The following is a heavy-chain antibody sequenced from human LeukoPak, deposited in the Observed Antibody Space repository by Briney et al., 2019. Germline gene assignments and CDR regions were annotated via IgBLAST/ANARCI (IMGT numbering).Heavy chain of an antibody. CDR1: GYTFTSYG. Sequence: APVKVSCKASGYTFTSYGISWVRQAPGQGLEWMGWISAYNGNTNYAQKLQGRVTMTTDTSTSTAYMELRSLRSDDTAVYYCARARTMYYYDSSVDWGQGTLVTVSS. CDR3: ARARTMYYYDSSVD. CDR2: ISAYNGNT. J-gene: IGHJ4*02. V-gene: IGHV1-18*01. D-gene: IGHD3-22*01.